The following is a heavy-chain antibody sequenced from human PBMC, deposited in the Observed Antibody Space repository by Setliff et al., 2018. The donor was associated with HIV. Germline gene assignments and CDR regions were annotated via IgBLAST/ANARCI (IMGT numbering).Heavy chain of an antibody. CDR1: GYSISSGYY. CDR3: VRDDYGYNGKGFDY. D-gene: IGHD4-17*01. CDR2: IYHSGST. V-gene: IGHV4-38-2*02. Sequence: SETLSLTCTVSGYSISSGYYWGWIRQPPGKGLEWIGSIYHSGSTYYNPSLKSRVTISIDTSNNQISLRLSSVTAANTAMYYCVRDDYGYNGKGFDYWGPGTLVTVSS. J-gene: IGHJ4*02.